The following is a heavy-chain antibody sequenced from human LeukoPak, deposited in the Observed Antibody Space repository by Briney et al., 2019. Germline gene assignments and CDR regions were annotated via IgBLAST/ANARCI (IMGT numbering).Heavy chain of an antibody. J-gene: IGHJ6*03. CDR3: AKDLRGLSTLYYYYMDV. V-gene: IGHV3-23*01. D-gene: IGHD3-16*02. CDR2: ISGSGGST. CDR1: GFTFSSYA. Sequence: AGGSLRLSCAASGFTFSSYAMSWVRQAPGKGLDWVSAISGSGGSTYYADSVKGRFTISRDNSKNTLYLQMNSLRAEDTAVYYCAKDLRGLSTLYYYYMDVWGKGTTVTVSS.